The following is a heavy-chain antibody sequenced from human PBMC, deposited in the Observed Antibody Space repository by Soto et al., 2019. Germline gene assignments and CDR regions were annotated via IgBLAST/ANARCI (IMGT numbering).Heavy chain of an antibody. Sequence: ASVKVSCKASGYTFTSYAMHWVRQAPGQRLEWMGWINAGNGNTKYSQKFQGRVTITRDTSASTAYMELSSLRSEDTAVYYCARGPGGDFWSGYYHYYYGMDVWGQGTTVTVSS. CDR3: ARGPGGDFWSGYYHYYYGMDV. CDR2: INAGNGNT. D-gene: IGHD3-3*01. V-gene: IGHV1-3*01. J-gene: IGHJ6*02. CDR1: GYTFTSYA.